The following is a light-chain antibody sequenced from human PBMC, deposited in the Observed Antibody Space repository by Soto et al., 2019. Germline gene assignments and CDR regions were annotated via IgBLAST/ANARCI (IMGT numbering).Light chain of an antibody. V-gene: IGLV2-14*01. CDR1: SSDVGGYNY. J-gene: IGLJ3*02. Sequence: QSALTQPASVSGSPGQSITISCTGTSSDVGGYNYVSWYQQHPGNAPKLMIYEVSNRPSGLSNRFSDAKSGNTASLTISGLQAEDEAYYDCSAYTSSSTLVFGGGTKLPVL. CDR3: SAYTSSSTLV. CDR2: EVS.